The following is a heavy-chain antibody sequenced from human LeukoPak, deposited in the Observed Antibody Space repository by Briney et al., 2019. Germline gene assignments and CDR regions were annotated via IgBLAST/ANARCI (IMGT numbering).Heavy chain of an antibody. V-gene: IGHV4-34*01. Sequence: SETLSLTCAVYGGSFSGYYWSWIRQPPGKGLEWIGEINHSGSTNYNPSLKSRVTISVDKSKNQSSLKLSSVTAADTAVYYCARGSPFYDFWSGPYYYYGMDVWGQGTTVTVSS. D-gene: IGHD3-3*01. CDR2: INHSGST. CDR1: GGSFSGYY. J-gene: IGHJ6*02. CDR3: ARGSPFYDFWSGPYYYYGMDV.